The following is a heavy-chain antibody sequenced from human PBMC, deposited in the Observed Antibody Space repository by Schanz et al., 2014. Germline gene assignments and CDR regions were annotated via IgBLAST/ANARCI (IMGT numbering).Heavy chain of an antibody. CDR1: GYTTFTDYY. Sequence: QVQLVQSGAEVKKPGASVKVSCKASGYTTFTDYYIHWVRQAPGQGLEWMGWINPNSGDTNYAQKFQGWVTMTRDTSISTAYMQVSRLKSDDTAVYYWARLSVAGRPHVNFWWFDLWGRCTLVTVSP. CDR2: INPNSGDT. CDR3: ARLSVAGRPHVNFWWFDL. J-gene: IGHJ2*01. V-gene: IGHV1-2*04. D-gene: IGHD6-19*01.